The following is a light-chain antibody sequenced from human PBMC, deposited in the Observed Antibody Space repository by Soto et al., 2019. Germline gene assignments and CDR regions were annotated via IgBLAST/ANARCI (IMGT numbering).Light chain of an antibody. Sequence: QSVLTQPPSVSAAPGQKVTISCSGSSSNIGKNYVSWYQQLPGTAPRLLIYDNHKRPSGIPDRFSGSKSGTSATLGITGLQTGDEADYYCGTWDSSLSSVVFAGGTQLTVL. V-gene: IGLV1-51*01. J-gene: IGLJ3*02. CDR1: SSNIGKNY. CDR3: GTWDSSLSSVV. CDR2: DNH.